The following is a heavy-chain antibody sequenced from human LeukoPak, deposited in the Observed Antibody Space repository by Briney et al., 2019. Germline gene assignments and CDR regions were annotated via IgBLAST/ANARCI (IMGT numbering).Heavy chain of an antibody. CDR3: ARTCDYIWGSFRSHSFDS. Sequence: SETLSLTCTVSGGSISSNNYYWGWIRQPPGKGLEWIGSLYYSGSVYYNPSLKSRVTISVDASKNQFSLKLSSVTAADTGVYYCARTCDYIWGSFRSHSFDSWGQGTLVTVSS. CDR1: GGSISSNNYY. CDR2: LYYSGSV. J-gene: IGHJ4*02. V-gene: IGHV4-39*01. D-gene: IGHD3-16*02.